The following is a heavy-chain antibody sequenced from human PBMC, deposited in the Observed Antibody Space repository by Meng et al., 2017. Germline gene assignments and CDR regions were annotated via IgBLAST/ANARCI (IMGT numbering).Heavy chain of an antibody. J-gene: IGHJ6*02. CDR2: IKSKTDSGTT. CDR1: GFTFSNAW. V-gene: IGHV3-15*01. Sequence: GESLKISCAASGFTFSNAWMSWVRQAPGKGLEWVGRIKSKTDSGTTDYAAPVKGRFTISRDDSKNTLYLQMNSLKTEDTAVYYCTTDGSWGYYGSGSYPLPYYYYYGMDVWGQGTTVTVSS. CDR3: TTDGSWGYYGSGSYPLPYYYYYGMDV. D-gene: IGHD3-10*01.